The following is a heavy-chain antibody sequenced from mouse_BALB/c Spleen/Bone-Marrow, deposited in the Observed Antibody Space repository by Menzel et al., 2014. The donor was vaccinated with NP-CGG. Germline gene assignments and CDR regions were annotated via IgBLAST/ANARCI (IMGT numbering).Heavy chain of an antibody. CDR3: ARGLDY. Sequence: DVHLVESGGGLVQPGGSLKLSCAASGFTFSSYGMSWVRQTPDKRLELVATINTNGGNTYYPDSVKGRFTISRDNAKNTLYLQMSSLKSEDTAMYYCARGLDYWGLGTTLTVSS. V-gene: IGHV5-6-3*01. CDR1: GFTFSSYG. J-gene: IGHJ2*01. CDR2: INTNGGNT.